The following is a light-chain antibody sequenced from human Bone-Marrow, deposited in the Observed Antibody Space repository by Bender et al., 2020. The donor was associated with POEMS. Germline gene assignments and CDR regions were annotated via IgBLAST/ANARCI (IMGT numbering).Light chain of an antibody. CDR2: GNN. CDR1: SCNIGAVYD. J-gene: IGLJ3*02. Sequence: QSVLTQPPSVSGAPGQSATMSCTGSSCNIGAVYDFHCYQQLPGTAPKLLIYGNNSRPSGGPDRFSCCKYGASTSLSIAGLQADDDAAYYCQSYVSALRGWVFGGGTKLTVL. V-gene: IGLV1-40*01. CDR3: QSYVSALRGWV.